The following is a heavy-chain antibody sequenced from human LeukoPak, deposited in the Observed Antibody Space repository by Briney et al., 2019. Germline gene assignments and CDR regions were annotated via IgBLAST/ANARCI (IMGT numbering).Heavy chain of an antibody. J-gene: IGHJ3*02. V-gene: IGHV3-23*01. CDR2: ISGSGGST. Sequence: GGSLRLSCAASGFTFSSYAMSWVRQAPGKGLEWVSAISGSGGSTYYADSVKGRFTISRDNSRNTLYLQMNSLRAEDTAVYYCAKASVTTVIRGAFDIWSQGTMVTVSS. D-gene: IGHD4-17*01. CDR1: GFTFSSYA. CDR3: AKASVTTVIRGAFDI.